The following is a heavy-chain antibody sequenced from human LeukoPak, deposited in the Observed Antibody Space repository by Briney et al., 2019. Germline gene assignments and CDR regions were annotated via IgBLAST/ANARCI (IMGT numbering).Heavy chain of an antibody. CDR3: ARVAYYYGSGSSNWFDP. Sequence: SETLSLTCTVSGGSISSYYWSWIRQPPGKGLEWIGEINHSGSTNYNPSLKSRVTISVDTSKNQFSLKLSSVTAADTAVYYCARVAYYYGSGSSNWFDPWGQGTLVTVSS. D-gene: IGHD3-10*01. CDR2: INHSGST. CDR1: GGSISSYY. J-gene: IGHJ5*02. V-gene: IGHV4-34*01.